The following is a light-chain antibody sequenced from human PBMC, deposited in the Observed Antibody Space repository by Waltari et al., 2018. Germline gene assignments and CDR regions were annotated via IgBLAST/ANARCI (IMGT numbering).Light chain of an antibody. CDR1: SSNIGATYA. CDR3: QSYDNRLSGVI. Sequence: SVLTQPPPVSGAPGQRVTISCAGSSSNIGATYAVHWYQQLPGTAPKLLIYGHNNRPSGVPDRFSGSKSGTSASLAITGLQAEDEADYYCQSYDNRLSGVIFGGGTRLTVL. V-gene: IGLV1-40*01. J-gene: IGLJ2*01. CDR2: GHN.